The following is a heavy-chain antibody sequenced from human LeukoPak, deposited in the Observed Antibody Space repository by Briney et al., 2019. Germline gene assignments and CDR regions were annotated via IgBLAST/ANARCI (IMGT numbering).Heavy chain of an antibody. CDR3: ARDPRTVRI. Sequence: GGSLRLSCVASVFTFSASYMTWVRQPPGKGLEWLSYISENSGDTNYADSVKGRFTVSRDNAKNSLYLQMNSLRVEDTAVYYCARDPRTVRIWGQGTLVTVSS. J-gene: IGHJ4*02. CDR2: ISENSGDT. CDR1: VFTFSASY. V-gene: IGHV3-11*06. D-gene: IGHD1-1*01.